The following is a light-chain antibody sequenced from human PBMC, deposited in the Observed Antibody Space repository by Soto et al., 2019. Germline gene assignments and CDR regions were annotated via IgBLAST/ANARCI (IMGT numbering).Light chain of an antibody. CDR1: QDISNY. Sequence: DIQMTQSPSSLSASVGDRVTITCQASQDISNYLNWYQQKPGKAPKLLIYDASNLETGVPSRFSGSVSGTYFTLTISSLQPEDIATYYCQQYDNLPRYTFGQGTKLEIK. CDR3: QQYDNLPRYT. V-gene: IGKV1-33*01. J-gene: IGKJ2*01. CDR2: DAS.